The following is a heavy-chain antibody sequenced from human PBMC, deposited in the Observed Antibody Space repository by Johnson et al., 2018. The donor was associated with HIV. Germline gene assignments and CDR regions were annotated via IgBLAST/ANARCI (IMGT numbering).Heavy chain of an antibody. J-gene: IGHJ3*02. CDR2: ISWNGGSI. CDR3: ARPIDRAVFYI. V-gene: IGHV3-9*01. Sequence: VQLVESGGGLVQPGGSLRLSCAASGFTFDDYAMHWVRQAPGKGLEWVSGISWNGGSIDYGDSVKGRFTISRDNAKNSRYLQLNSLRAEDTALYYCARPIDRAVFYIWGQGTMVTVSS. CDR1: GFTFDDYA. D-gene: IGHD3-10*01.